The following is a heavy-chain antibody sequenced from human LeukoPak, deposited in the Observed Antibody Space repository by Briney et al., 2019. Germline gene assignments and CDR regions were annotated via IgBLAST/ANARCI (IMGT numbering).Heavy chain of an antibody. D-gene: IGHD3-9*01. CDR3: ARSPRAVLRYFDWSHTAPFDY. Sequence: SETLSLTCAVYGGSFSGYYWSWIRQPPGKGLEWIGYIYYSGSTNYNPSLKSRVTISVDTSKNQFSLKLSSVTAADTAVYYCARSPRAVLRYFDWSHTAPFDYWGQGTLVTVSS. J-gene: IGHJ4*02. CDR1: GGSFSGYY. V-gene: IGHV4-59*01. CDR2: IYYSGST.